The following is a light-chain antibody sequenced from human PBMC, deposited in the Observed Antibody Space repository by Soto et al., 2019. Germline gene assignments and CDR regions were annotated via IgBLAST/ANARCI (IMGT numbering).Light chain of an antibody. J-gene: IGKJ1*01. Sequence: EIVLTQSPGTLSLSPGERATLSCRASQSVSSSYLAWYQQKPGQAPRLLIYGASTRSTGIPDRFSGSGYGTDFTLTISRREPEDFAVYYCQQYGSSPLWTFGQGTKVDIK. CDR2: GAS. CDR1: QSVSSSY. CDR3: QQYGSSPLWT. V-gene: IGKV3-20*01.